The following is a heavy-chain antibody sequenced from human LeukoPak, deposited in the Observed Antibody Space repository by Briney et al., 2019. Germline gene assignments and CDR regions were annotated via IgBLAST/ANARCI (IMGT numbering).Heavy chain of an antibody. CDR2: INSDGSST. V-gene: IGHV3-74*01. D-gene: IGHD1-26*01. J-gene: IGHJ3*02. Sequence: GGSLRLSCAASGFTFSSYWMHWVRQAPGKGLVWVSRINSDGSSTSYADSVKGRFTSSKDNAKNTLYLQMNSLRAEDTAVYYCARKGVGDTLASSDAFDIWGQGTMVTVSS. CDR1: GFTFSSYW. CDR3: ARKGVGDTLASSDAFDI.